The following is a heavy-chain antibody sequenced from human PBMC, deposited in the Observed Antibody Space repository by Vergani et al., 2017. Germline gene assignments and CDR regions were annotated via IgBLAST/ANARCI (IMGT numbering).Heavy chain of an antibody. CDR2: INPSGGST. CDR3: ASSNPYYYGSGNYYYFDY. Sequence: QVQLVQSGTEVKKPGASVKVSCKASGYTFSIDYMPWVRQPPGQGLEWMGIINPSGGSTSYAQKFQGTVTMTRDTSTSTVYMVLSSLRSSEAAVYYCASSNPYYYGSGNYYYFDYWGQGTLVTVSS. D-gene: IGHD3-10*01. V-gene: IGHV1-46*01. CDR1: GYTFSIDY. J-gene: IGHJ4*02.